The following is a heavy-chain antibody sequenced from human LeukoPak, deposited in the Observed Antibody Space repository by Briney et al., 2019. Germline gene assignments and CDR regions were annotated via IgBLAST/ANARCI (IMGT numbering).Heavy chain of an antibody. Sequence: GGSLRLSCTASGFTFSSYNMNWVRQAPGKGLEWVSSISSSSSYIYYADSVKGRFTISRDNAKNSLYLQMNSLRVEDTAVYYCARLGSWYAGYMDVWGKGTTVTVSS. V-gene: IGHV3-21*01. CDR3: ARLGSWYAGYMDV. CDR2: ISSSSSYI. D-gene: IGHD6-13*01. J-gene: IGHJ6*03. CDR1: GFTFSSYN.